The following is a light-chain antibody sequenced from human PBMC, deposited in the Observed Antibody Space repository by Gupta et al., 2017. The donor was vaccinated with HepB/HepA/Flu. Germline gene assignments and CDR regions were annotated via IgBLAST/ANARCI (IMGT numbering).Light chain of an antibody. CDR2: GAS. V-gene: IGKV3-20*01. Sequence: DIVLTQSPGTLSLSPGESATLSCRASQSVSSNLAWYQQRPGQAPRLLIDGASSRATGTPDRFSGSGSGTDFTLTISRLEPEDFAVYYCQKYGSSPLTFGPGTKVEI. J-gene: IGKJ3*01. CDR1: QSVSSN. CDR3: QKYGSSPLT.